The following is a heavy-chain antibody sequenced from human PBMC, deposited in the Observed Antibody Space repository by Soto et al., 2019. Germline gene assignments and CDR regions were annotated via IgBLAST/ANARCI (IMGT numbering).Heavy chain of an antibody. Sequence: GGSLRLSCAASGFTFSSYSMNWVRQAPGKGLEWVSSISSSSSYIYYADSVKGRSTISRDNAKNSLYLRMNSLRAEEKAVYYCASQRQRWLSDYWGQGTLVTVSS. V-gene: IGHV3-21*01. CDR2: ISSSSSYI. CDR1: GFTFSSYS. J-gene: IGHJ4*02. CDR3: ASQRQRWLSDY. D-gene: IGHD3-22*01.